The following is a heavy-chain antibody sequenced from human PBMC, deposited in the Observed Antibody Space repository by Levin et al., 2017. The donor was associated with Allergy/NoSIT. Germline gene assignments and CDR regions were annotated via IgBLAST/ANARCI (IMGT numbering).Heavy chain of an antibody. J-gene: IGHJ5*02. Sequence: GGSLRLSCAASGVIVSGYWMSWVRQAPGKGLEWVANIDQDGSGQYYLDSLKGRFTISRDNAKNSLYLQMNSLKAEDTAVYYCASDSGVDGFFDRWGQAPLVIVS. CDR1: GVIVSGYW. CDR2: IDQDGSGQ. CDR3: ASDSGVDGFFDR. D-gene: IGHD6-25*01. V-gene: IGHV3-7*01.